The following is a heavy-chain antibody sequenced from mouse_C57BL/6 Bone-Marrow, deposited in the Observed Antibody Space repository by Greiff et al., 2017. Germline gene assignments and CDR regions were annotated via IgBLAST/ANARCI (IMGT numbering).Heavy chain of an antibody. CDR2: LDPENGDT. CDR3: TTCPLIYYYGVYAMDY. V-gene: IGHV14-4*01. Sequence: VQLQQSGAELVRPGASVKLSCTASGFNIKDDYMHWVKQRPEQGLEWIGWLDPENGDTEYASKFQGKATITADPSANTAYLQLSSLTSEDTAVYYCTTCPLIYYYGVYAMDYWGQGTSVTVSS. D-gene: IGHD1-1*01. CDR1: GFNIKDDY. J-gene: IGHJ4*01.